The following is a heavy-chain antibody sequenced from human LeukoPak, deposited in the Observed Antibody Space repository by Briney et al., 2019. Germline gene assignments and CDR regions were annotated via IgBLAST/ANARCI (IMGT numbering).Heavy chain of an antibody. V-gene: IGHV4-59*08. CDR2: IYNSGGT. D-gene: IGHD2-2*01. CDR1: GDSISSYY. J-gene: IGHJ4*02. CDR3: ARHLTAAIGY. Sequence: SETLSLTCTVSGDSISSYYWSWIRQPPGKGREWIGYIYNSGGTKYNPSLKSRVTISVDTSKNQFSLKLSSVTAADTAVYYCARHLTAAIGYWGQGTLVTVSS.